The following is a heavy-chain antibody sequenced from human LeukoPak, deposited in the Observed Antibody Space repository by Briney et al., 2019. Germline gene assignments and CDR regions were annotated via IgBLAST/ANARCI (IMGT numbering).Heavy chain of an antibody. CDR1: GGSISSGGYY. Sequence: SQTLSLTCTVSGGSISSGGYYWSWIRQPPGKGLEWIGYIYHSGSTYYNPSLKSRVTISVDRSKNQFSLKLSSVTAADTAVYYCARGDLPPPITIFGVVIPGDAFDIWGQGTMVTVSS. J-gene: IGHJ3*02. V-gene: IGHV4-30-2*01. CDR2: IYHSGST. D-gene: IGHD3-3*01. CDR3: ARGDLPPPITIFGVVIPGDAFDI.